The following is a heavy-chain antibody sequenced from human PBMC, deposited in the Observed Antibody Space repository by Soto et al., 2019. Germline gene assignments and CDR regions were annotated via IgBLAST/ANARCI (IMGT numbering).Heavy chain of an antibody. D-gene: IGHD6-25*01. Sequence: EVQLVESGGGLVQPGGSLRLSCEASGLTFNTYGMNWVRQAQGKGLEWISYIDSSGSITYYADSVKGRFTLSRDNAKNSLYLQMSSLRAEDTAVYYCARDQSRYSGYPFDYWGQGKMVTVSS. CDR3: ARDQSRYSGYPFDY. CDR1: GLTFNTYG. CDR2: IDSSGSIT. V-gene: IGHV3-48*01. J-gene: IGHJ4*02.